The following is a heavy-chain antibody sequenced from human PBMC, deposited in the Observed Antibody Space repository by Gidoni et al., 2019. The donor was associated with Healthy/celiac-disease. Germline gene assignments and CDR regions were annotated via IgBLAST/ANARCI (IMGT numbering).Heavy chain of an antibody. CDR3: ARSYGDYDAFDI. D-gene: IGHD4-17*01. V-gene: IGHV5-10-1*01. J-gene: IGHJ3*02. Sequence: GHVTISADKSISTAYLQWSSLKASDTAMYYCARSYGDYDAFDIWGQGTMVTVSS.